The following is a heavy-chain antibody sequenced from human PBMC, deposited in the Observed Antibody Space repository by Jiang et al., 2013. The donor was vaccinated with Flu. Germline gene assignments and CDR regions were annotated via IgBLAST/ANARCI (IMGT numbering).Heavy chain of an antibody. CDR2: VNPSGGST. CDR1: GYTFTSYY. D-gene: IGHD2-8*01. J-gene: IGHJ4*02. V-gene: IGHV1-46*01. CDR3: ARDHEVLMVYAILDY. Sequence: SGAEVKKPGASVKVSCKASGYTFTSYYMHWVRQAPGQGLEWMGIVNPSGGSTSYAQKFQGRVTMTRDTSTSTVYMELSSLRSEDTAVYYCARDHEVLMVYAILDYWGQGTLVTVSS.